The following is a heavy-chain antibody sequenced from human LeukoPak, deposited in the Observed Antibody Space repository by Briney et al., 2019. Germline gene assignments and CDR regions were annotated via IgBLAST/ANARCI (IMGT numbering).Heavy chain of an antibody. D-gene: IGHD3-10*01. J-gene: IGHJ5*02. CDR1: GGSFSGYY. CDR2: INHIGST. V-gene: IGHV4-34*01. Sequence: TLETLSLTCAVYGGSFSGYYWSWIRQPPGKGLEWIGEINHIGSTNYNPSLKSRVTISVDTSKSQYSLKLSSVTAADTAVYYCARFFYYGSGSSQQTAFDPWGQGTLVTVSS. CDR3: ARFFYYGSGSSQQTAFDP.